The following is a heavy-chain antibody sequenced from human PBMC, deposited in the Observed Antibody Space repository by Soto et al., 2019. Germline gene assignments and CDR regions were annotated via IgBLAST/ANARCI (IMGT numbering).Heavy chain of an antibody. Sequence: QVQLVQSGAEVKKPGASVKVSCKASGYTFSGSVMHWVRQAPGQGLEWMGWINADNGNTKYSQKVQGRVTMTWDTSASTAYMELSSLRAEDTAIHYCASEIEATTATSLDYWGQGTLGTVAS. CDR1: GYTFSGSV. J-gene: IGHJ4*02. CDR2: INADNGNT. CDR3: ASEIEATTATSLDY. V-gene: IGHV1-3*01. D-gene: IGHD4-17*01.